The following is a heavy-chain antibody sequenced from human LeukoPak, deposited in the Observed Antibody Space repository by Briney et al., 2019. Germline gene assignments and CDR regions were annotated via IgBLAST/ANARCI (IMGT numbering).Heavy chain of an antibody. V-gene: IGHV3-73*01. CDR1: GFTFSGSA. D-gene: IGHD3-22*01. CDR2: IRSKANSYAT. Sequence: SGGSLRLSCAASGFTFSGSAMHWVRQASGKGLEWFGRIRSKANSYATAYAASVKGRFTISRDDSKNTAYLQMNSLKTEDTAVYYCTDTYYYDSSGPRYWGQGTLVTVSS. CDR3: TDTYYYDSSGPRY. J-gene: IGHJ4*02.